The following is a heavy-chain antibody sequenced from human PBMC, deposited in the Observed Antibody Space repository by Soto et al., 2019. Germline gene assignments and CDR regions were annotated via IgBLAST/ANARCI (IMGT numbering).Heavy chain of an antibody. V-gene: IGHV3-23*01. Sequence: EVQLLESGGGLVQPGGSLRLSCAASGFTFSSYAMSWVRQAPGKGLEWVSAISGSGGSTYYADSVKGRFTISRDNSKNTLYLQMNSLRAEDTAVYYCAKNPPRRGRSYYYYGMDVWGQGTTVTVSS. J-gene: IGHJ6*02. D-gene: IGHD2-15*01. CDR2: ISGSGGST. CDR3: AKNPPRRGRSYYYYGMDV. CDR1: GFTFSSYA.